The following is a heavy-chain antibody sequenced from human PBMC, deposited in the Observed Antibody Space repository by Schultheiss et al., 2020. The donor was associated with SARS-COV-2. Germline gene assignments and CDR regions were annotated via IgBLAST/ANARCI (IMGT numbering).Heavy chain of an antibody. J-gene: IGHJ4*02. V-gene: IGHV3-33*08. CDR3: ARAMSRLGAADY. D-gene: IGHD1-26*01. CDR2: IWYDGSNK. Sequence: GGSLRLSCAASGFTFSSYAMSWVRQAPGKGLEWVAVIWYDGSNKYYADSVKGRFTISRDNAKNSLFLQVSSLRAEDTALYYCARAMSRLGAADYWGQGTLVTVSS. CDR1: GFTFSSYA.